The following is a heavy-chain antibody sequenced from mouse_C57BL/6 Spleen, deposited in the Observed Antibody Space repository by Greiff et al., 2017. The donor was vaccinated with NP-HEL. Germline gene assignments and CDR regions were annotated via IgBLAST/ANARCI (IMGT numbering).Heavy chain of an antibody. Sequence: QVTLKESGPELVKPGASVKISCKASGYAFSSSWMNWVKQRPGKGLEWIGRIYPGDGDTNYNGKFKGKATLTADKSSSTAYMQLSSLTSEDSAVYFCARSIIITTVVALYYYAMDYWGQGTSVTVSS. CDR1: GYAFSSSW. CDR3: ARSIIITTVVALYYYAMDY. J-gene: IGHJ4*01. CDR2: IYPGDGDT. V-gene: IGHV1-82*01. D-gene: IGHD1-1*01.